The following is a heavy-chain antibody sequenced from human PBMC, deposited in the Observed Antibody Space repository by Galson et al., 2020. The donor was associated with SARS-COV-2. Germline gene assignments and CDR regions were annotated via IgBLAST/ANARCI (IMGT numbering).Heavy chain of an antibody. CDR1: GGSISSGGYY. J-gene: IGHJ4*02. CDR3: ARGGSGYYLIDY. CDR2: IYYSGST. V-gene: IGHV4-31*03. Sequence: SETLSLTCTVSGGSISSGGYYWSWIRQHPGKGLEWIGYIYYSGSTYYNPSLKSRVTISVDTSKNQFSLKLSSVTAADTAVYYCARGGSGYYLIDYWGQGTLVTVSS. D-gene: IGHD3-22*01.